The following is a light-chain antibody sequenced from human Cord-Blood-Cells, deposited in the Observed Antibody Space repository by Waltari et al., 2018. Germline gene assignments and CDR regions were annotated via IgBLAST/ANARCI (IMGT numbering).Light chain of an antibody. J-gene: IGLJ2*01. CDR3: SSYTSSSTYVV. Sequence: SALTQPPPVSGSPGQSVTISCTGTSSDVGSYNRVSWYQQPPGTAPKLMIYEVSNRPSGVPDRFSGSKSGNTASLTISGLQAEDEADYYCSSYTSSSTYVVFGGGTKLTVL. CDR2: EVS. CDR1: SSDVGSYNR. V-gene: IGLV2-18*02.